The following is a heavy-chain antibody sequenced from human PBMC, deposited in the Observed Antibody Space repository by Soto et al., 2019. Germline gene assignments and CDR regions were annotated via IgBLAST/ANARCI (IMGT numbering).Heavy chain of an antibody. Sequence: SETLSLTYTVSGGSISSYYWSWIRQPPGKGLEWIGYIYYSGSTNYNPSLKSRVTISVDTSKNQFSLKLSSVTAADTAVYYCARSYYYDSSGYYFTHFDPWGQGTLVTVSS. CDR2: IYYSGST. J-gene: IGHJ5*02. CDR3: ARSYYYDSSGYYFTHFDP. V-gene: IGHV4-59*01. D-gene: IGHD3-22*01. CDR1: GGSISSYY.